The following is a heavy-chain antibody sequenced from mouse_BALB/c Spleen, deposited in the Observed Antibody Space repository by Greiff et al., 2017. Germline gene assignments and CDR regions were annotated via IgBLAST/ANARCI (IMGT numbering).Heavy chain of an antibody. J-gene: IGHJ3*01. V-gene: IGHV5-17*02. Sequence: EVQRVESGGGLVQPGGSRKLSCAASGFTFSSFGMHWVRQAPEKGLEWVAYISSGSSTIYYADTVKGRFTISRDNPKNTLFLQMTSLRSEDTAMYYCATYYGNSWFAYWGQGTLVTVSA. D-gene: IGHD2-10*01. CDR2: ISSGSSTI. CDR1: GFTFSSFG. CDR3: ATYYGNSWFAY.